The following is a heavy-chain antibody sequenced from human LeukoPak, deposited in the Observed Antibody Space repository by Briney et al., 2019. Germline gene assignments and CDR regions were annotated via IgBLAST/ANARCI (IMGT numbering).Heavy chain of an antibody. CDR1: GLTFTDYF. CDR3: ARDRHCVNGLCHNSPGMDV. CDR2: IWFDGKNE. Sequence: GGSLRLSCVASGLTFTDYFMSWVRLAPGKGLEWVADIWFDGKNEHFAASVKGRFTISRDNSKKTMYLQINSLRAEDTAVYYCARDRHCVNGLCHNSPGMDVWGRGTTVTVSS. D-gene: IGHD2-8*01. V-gene: IGHV3-33*08. J-gene: IGHJ6*02.